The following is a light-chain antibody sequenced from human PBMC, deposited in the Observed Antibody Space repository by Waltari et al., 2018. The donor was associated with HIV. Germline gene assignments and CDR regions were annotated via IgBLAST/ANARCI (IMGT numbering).Light chain of an antibody. CDR1: NIGRRS. CDR2: YDI. CDR3: QVWDGDSNHVV. Sequence: SYMLTQPPSVSVAPGETARITCEGDNIGRRSVQWYQQKAGQAPVLVIYYDIDRPSGIPERFSGSNSDNTATLTISRGEAGDEADYYCQVWDGDSNHVVFGGGTKLTVL. J-gene: IGLJ2*01. V-gene: IGLV3-21*04.